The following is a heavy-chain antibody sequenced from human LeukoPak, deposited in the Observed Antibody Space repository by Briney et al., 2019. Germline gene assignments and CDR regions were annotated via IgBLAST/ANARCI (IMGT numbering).Heavy chain of an antibody. J-gene: IGHJ4*02. Sequence: KSSETLSLTCTVSGGCISSYYWSWIRQPPGKGLEWIGYIYYSGSTNYNPSLKSRVTISVDTSKNQFSLKLSSVTAADTAVYYCARDQTGDFDYWGQGTLVTVSS. CDR2: IYYSGST. CDR3: ARDQTGDFDY. D-gene: IGHD7-27*01. CDR1: GGCISSYY. V-gene: IGHV4-59*01.